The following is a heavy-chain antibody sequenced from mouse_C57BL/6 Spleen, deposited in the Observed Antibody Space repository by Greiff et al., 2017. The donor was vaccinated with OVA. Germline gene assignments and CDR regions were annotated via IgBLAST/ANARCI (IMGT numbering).Heavy chain of an antibody. Sequence: EVKLVESGGGLVKPGGSLKLSCAVSGFTFSSYAMSWVRQTPEKRLEWVATISDGGSYTYYPDNVKGRFTISRDNAKNNLYLQMSHLKSEDTAMYYCARDNGNYLWYFDYWGQGTTLTVSS. CDR3: ARDNGNYLWYFDY. V-gene: IGHV5-4*01. CDR2: ISDGGSYT. CDR1: GFTFSSYA. J-gene: IGHJ2*01. D-gene: IGHD2-1*01.